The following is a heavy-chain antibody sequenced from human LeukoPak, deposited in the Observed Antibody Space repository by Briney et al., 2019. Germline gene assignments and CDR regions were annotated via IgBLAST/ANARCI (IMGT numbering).Heavy chain of an antibody. D-gene: IGHD3-22*01. CDR2: ISGYNGDT. CDR3: ARDFGSAAYDGALDI. J-gene: IGHJ3*02. CDR1: GYTFTSYG. Sequence: ASVKVSCKASGYTFTSYGINWVRQAPGQGLEWMGWISGYNGDTNYAQKLQGRVTMTTDTSTSTAYMELRSLRSDDTAVYYCARDFGSAAYDGALDIWGQGTMVTVSS. V-gene: IGHV1-18*01.